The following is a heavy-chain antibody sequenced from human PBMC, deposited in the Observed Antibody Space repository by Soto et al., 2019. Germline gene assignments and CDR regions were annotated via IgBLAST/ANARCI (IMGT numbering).Heavy chain of an antibody. CDR3: ARGRDIRWDFDY. J-gene: IGHJ4*02. CDR2: ISAYNGNT. CDR1: RGSFGCNA. D-gene: IGHD4-17*01. Sequence: GPSAEATSKEPRGSFGCNALSSLRHSPGQGLEWMGWISAYNGNTNYAQKLQGRVTMTTDTSTSTAYMELRSLRSDDTAVYYCARGRDIRWDFDYSGEGTLVTVSS. V-gene: IGHV1-18*01.